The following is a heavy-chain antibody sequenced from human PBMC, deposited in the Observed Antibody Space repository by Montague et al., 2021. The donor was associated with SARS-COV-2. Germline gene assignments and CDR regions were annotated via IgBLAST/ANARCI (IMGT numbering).Heavy chain of an antibody. V-gene: IGHV6-1*01. J-gene: IGHJ6*02. CDR3: ARGLWFGELLSLYYYGMDV. CDR2: TYYRSKWYN. CDR1: GDSVSSNSAA. Sequence: CAISGDSVSSNSAAWNWIRQSPSRDLEWLGRTYYRSKWYNDYAVSVKSRITINPDTSKNQFSLQLNSVTPEDTAVYYCARGLWFGELLSLYYYGMDVWGQGTTVTVSS. D-gene: IGHD3-10*01.